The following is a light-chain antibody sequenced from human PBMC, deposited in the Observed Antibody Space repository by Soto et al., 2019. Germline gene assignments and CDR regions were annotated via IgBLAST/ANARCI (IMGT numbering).Light chain of an antibody. CDR2: ATS. J-gene: IGKJ5*01. CDR3: QQANSFPLT. Sequence: DIQMTQSPSSLSASLGDRVTITCRASQNIDNYLNWYQHKPGKAPKLLIYATSTLQSGVPARFSGSGSGTDFTLTISSLQPEDFATYYCQQANSFPLTFGQGTRLEIK. CDR1: QNIDNY. V-gene: IGKV1-39*01.